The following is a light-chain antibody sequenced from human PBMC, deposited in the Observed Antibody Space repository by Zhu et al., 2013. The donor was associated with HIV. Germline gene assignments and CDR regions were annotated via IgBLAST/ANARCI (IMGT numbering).Light chain of an antibody. V-gene: IGKV3-20*01. CDR1: QSVSSNY. CDR2: GAS. J-gene: IGKJ3*01. Sequence: EIVLMQSPGSLSLSRGERATLSCRASQSVSSNYFAWYQQKPGQPPMLLIFGASTRATGIPDRFSGSGSRTDFTLTISSLQPEDFATYYCQHYHNLPPGFSFGPGTKVDVK. CDR3: QHYHNLPPGFS.